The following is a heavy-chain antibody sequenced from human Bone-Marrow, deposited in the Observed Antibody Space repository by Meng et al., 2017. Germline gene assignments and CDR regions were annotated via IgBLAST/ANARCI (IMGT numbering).Heavy chain of an antibody. CDR1: GYTFTSYY. J-gene: IGHJ4*02. CDR2: IIPIFGTA. CDR3: ARDRYYYDSSGYRLDY. V-gene: IGHV1-69*01. D-gene: IGHD3-22*01. Sequence: QWQRGQAGAEWKKPGASVKVSGKDSGYTFTSYYMHWVRQAPGQGLEWMGGIIPIFGTANYAQKFQGRVTITADESTSTAYMELSSLRSEDTAVYYCARDRYYYDSSGYRLDYWGQGTLVTVSS.